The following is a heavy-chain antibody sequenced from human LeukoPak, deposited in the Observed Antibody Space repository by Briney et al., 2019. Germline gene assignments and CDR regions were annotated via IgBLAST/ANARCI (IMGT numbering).Heavy chain of an antibody. CDR3: AKDGEIKYYYDSSGPSRIDY. D-gene: IGHD3-22*01. Sequence: GGSLRLSCAASGFTFSSYAMSWVRQAPGKGLEWVSAISGSGGSTYYADSVKGRFTISRDNSKNTLYLQMNSLRAEDTDVYYCAKDGEIKYYYDSSGPSRIDYWGQGTLVTVSS. J-gene: IGHJ4*02. CDR1: GFTFSSYA. CDR2: ISGSGGST. V-gene: IGHV3-23*01.